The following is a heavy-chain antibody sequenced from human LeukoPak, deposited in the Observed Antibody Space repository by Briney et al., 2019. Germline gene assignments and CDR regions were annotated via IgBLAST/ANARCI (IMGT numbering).Heavy chain of an antibody. Sequence: PGRSLRLSCAASGFPFSTYGMHWVRQAPGKGLEWLAVIWYDGSNKYFADSVKGRFTISRDNSKNTLYLQMNSLRAEDTAVYYCAKNRGFFDYWGQGTLVTVSS. J-gene: IGHJ4*02. CDR1: GFPFSTYG. CDR2: IWYDGSNK. V-gene: IGHV3-33*06. CDR3: AKNRGFFDY. D-gene: IGHD5-12*01.